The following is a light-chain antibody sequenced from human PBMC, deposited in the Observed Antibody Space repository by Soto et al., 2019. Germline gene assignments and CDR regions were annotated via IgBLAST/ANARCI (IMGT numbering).Light chain of an antibody. Sequence: QSALTQPASVSGSPGQSITISRTGTSSDVGGSGLVSWYQFHPGKAPKLLIFEVSKRPSGVPDRFSGSKSGNTASLTVSGLQAEDEADYYCSSYAGSNNPVVFGGGTKLTVL. CDR1: SSDVGGSGL. V-gene: IGLV2-8*01. J-gene: IGLJ2*01. CDR3: SSYAGSNNPVV. CDR2: EVS.